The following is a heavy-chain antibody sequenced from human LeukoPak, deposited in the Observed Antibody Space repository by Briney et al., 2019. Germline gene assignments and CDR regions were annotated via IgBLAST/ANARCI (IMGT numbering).Heavy chain of an antibody. CDR1: GGSISSYY. D-gene: IGHD5-24*01. Sequence: SETPSLTCTVSGGSISSYYWSWIRQPPGKGLEWIGYIYYSGSTNYNPSLKSRVTISVDTSKNQFSLKLSSVTAADTAVYYCARGGRDGYKQHDYWGQGTLVTVSS. CDR2: IYYSGST. J-gene: IGHJ4*02. V-gene: IGHV4-59*01. CDR3: ARGGRDGYKQHDY.